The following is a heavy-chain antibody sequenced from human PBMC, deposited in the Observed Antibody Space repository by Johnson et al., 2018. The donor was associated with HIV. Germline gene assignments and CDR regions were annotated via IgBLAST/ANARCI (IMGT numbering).Heavy chain of an antibody. J-gene: IGHJ3*02. D-gene: IGHD2-2*01. CDR1: GFTFSNSD. CDR2: VSRNGIRT. CDR3: ARMSNPSTYQLLYPDAFDI. V-gene: IGHV3-35*01. Sequence: VQLVESGGGLVQPGGSLRLSCAASGFTFSNSDMNWVHQAPGKRLQWVSGVSRNGIRTHYADSVQGRFILSRDNSKNTLYLQMNSLRAEDTALFYCARMSNPSTYQLLYPDAFDIWGPGTMVTVSS.